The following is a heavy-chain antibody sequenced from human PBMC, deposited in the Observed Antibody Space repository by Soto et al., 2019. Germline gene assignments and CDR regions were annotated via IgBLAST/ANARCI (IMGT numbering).Heavy chain of an antibody. D-gene: IGHD2-15*01. V-gene: IGHV3-23*01. Sequence: SLRLSCAASGFTFTNYAMGLVRQAPGKGLEWVSVVSSGGSTYYADSVTGRFTVSRDNSKNTLSLQMNSLRAEDTAVYYCAKRRGAGGHFDYWGQGALVTVSS. CDR1: GFTFTNYA. J-gene: IGHJ4*02. CDR3: AKRRGAGGHFDY. CDR2: VSSGGST.